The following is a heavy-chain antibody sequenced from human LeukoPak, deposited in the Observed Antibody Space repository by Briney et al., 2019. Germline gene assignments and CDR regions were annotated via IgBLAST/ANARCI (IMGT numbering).Heavy chain of an antibody. D-gene: IGHD3-22*01. CDR2: ISGSGIST. V-gene: IGHV3-23*01. Sequence: GGSLRLSCAASGFTFSNYAMNWVRQAPGKGLEWVSGISGSGISTYYADSVKGRFTISRDNSKSTLYLQMNSLRAEDTAVYYCARESYYYDSSGYYFDDYWGQGTLVTVSS. CDR3: ARESYYYDSSGYYFDDY. J-gene: IGHJ4*02. CDR1: GFTFSNYA.